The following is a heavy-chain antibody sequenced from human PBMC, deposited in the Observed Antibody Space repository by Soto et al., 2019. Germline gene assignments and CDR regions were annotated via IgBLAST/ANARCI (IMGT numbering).Heavy chain of an antibody. CDR3: AGSSDYGDYAFDF. CDR2: IYYSGTT. CDR1: GGSISSNY. J-gene: IGHJ4*02. D-gene: IGHD4-17*01. V-gene: IGHV4-59*08. Sequence: QVQLQESGPGLVKPSETLSLTCTVSGGSISSNYWSWIRQPPGKGLEWIGYIYYSGTTNYNPALKSRVTFSLDTPTNPFSLKLSSVTAADAAVYYFAGSSDYGDYAFDFWGQGTLVTASS.